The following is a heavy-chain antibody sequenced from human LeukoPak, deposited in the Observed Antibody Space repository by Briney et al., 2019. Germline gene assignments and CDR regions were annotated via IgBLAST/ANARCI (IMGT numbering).Heavy chain of an antibody. Sequence: GGSLRLSCAASGFTFSSYGMPWVRQAPGKGLEWVAFIRYDGSNKYYVESVKGRFSISRDNSKNTLYLEMNSLRAEDTAIYYCAKGKGKLGAFQSDFDYWGQGTLVTVSS. V-gene: IGHV3-30*02. CDR1: GFTFSSYG. CDR3: AKGKGKLGAFQSDFDY. D-gene: IGHD1-26*01. J-gene: IGHJ4*02. CDR2: IRYDGSNK.